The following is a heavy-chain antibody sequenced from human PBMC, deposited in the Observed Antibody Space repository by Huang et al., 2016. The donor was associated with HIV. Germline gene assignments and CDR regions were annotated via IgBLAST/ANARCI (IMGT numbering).Heavy chain of an antibody. CDR1: GRTFSRSC. CDR3: ARGTGGDCYYYYYYMDV. CDR2: IIPVFRTK. D-gene: IGHD2-21*02. V-gene: IGHV1-69*13. J-gene: IGHJ6*03. Sequence: QVQLVQSGAEVKKPGSSVRVSCKASGRTFSRSCLSGVRQAPGPGLEGVGGIIPVFRTKKDAQKVQGRVTITADESTNTAYMELSSLRSEDTAVYYCARGTGGDCYYYYYYMDVWGKGTTVTVSS.